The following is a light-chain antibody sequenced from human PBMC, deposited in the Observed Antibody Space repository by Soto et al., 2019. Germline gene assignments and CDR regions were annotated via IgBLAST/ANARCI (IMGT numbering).Light chain of an antibody. J-gene: IGKJ2*01. CDR3: MQALQTVYT. V-gene: IGKV2-28*01. CDR2: LGS. Sequence: DIVMTQSPLSLPVTPGEPASISCRSSQSLLHSNGYNYLDWYLQKPGQSPQLLIYLGSNRASGGPDRFSGSGSGTDFTMKISRVEAEDVGVYYCMQALQTVYTFGQGTKLEIK. CDR1: QSLLHSNGYNY.